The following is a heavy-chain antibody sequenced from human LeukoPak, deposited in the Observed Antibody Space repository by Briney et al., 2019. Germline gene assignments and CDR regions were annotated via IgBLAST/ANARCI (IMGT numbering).Heavy chain of an antibody. Sequence: GGSLRLSCAASGFTFSDYSMNWVRQAPGKGLEWASSISRSSRHVYYAGSVKGRFTISRGNAKNSLYLQMNSLRAEDTAVYFCVRDLMGSGSTTAYLHHWGQGTLVTVSS. CDR3: VRDLMGSGSTTAYLHH. J-gene: IGHJ1*01. CDR1: GFTFSDYS. V-gene: IGHV3-21*01. D-gene: IGHD1-1*01. CDR2: ISRSSRHV.